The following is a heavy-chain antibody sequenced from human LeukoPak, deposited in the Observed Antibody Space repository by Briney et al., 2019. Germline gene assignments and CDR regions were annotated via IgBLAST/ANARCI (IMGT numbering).Heavy chain of an antibody. CDR2: ISWNSGSI. J-gene: IGHJ4*02. Sequence: GGSLRLSCAASGFTFDDYAMHWVRQAPGKGLEWVSGISWNSGSIGYADSVKGRFTISRDNAKNSLYLQMNSLRAEDTALYYCAKDLGVAGWGSFDYWGQGTLVTVSS. V-gene: IGHV3-9*01. D-gene: IGHD6-19*01. CDR1: GFTFDDYA. CDR3: AKDLGVAGWGSFDY.